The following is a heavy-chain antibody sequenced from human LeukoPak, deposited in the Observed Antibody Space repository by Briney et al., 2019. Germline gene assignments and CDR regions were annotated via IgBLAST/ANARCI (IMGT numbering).Heavy chain of an antibody. Sequence: GGSLRLSCAASGFTFSSYGMHWVRQAPGKGLEWVAVISYDGSNNYYADSVKGRFTISRDNSKNTLYLQMNSLRAEDTAVYYCAKDHAEDTVMATDYWGQGTLVTVSS. D-gene: IGHD5-18*01. CDR3: AKDHAEDTVMATDY. CDR1: GFTFSSYG. CDR2: ISYDGSNN. V-gene: IGHV3-30*18. J-gene: IGHJ4*02.